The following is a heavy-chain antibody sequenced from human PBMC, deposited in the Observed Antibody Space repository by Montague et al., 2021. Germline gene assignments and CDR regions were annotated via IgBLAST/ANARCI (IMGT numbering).Heavy chain of an antibody. V-gene: IGHV3-23*01. J-gene: IGHJ6*03. Sequence: SLRLSCAASGFTLSGYAMGWVRQAPGKGLEWVSAIGASGDNTYYAESVKGRFTISRDISKNTLYLQMNSLGAEDTALYYCAKDHFSGGSYGGSGDMDAWGKGTTVTVSS. D-gene: IGHD2-15*01. CDR3: AKDHFSGGSYGGSGDMDA. CDR2: IGASGDNT. CDR1: GFTLSGYA.